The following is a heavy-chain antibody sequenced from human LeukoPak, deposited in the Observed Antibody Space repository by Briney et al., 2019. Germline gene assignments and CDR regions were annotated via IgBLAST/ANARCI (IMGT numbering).Heavy chain of an antibody. CDR1: GGSISSSNW. CDR2: IYHSGST. V-gene: IGHV4-4*02. CDR3: ARERYYYYSSGSYFDY. Sequence: SETLSLTCAVSGGSISSSNWWSWVRQPPGKGLEWIGEIYHSGSTNYNPSLKSRVTISVDKSKNQFSLKLGSVTAADTAVYYCARERYYYYSSGSYFDYWGQGTLVTVSS. J-gene: IGHJ4*02. D-gene: IGHD3-22*01.